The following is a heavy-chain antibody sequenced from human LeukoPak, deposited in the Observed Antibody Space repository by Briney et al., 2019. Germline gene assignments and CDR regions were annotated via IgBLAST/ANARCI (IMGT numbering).Heavy chain of an antibody. Sequence: GGSLRLSCAVSGFTFSSYDMSWVRQAPGKGLEWVSAISGSGGSTYYADSVKGRFTISRDNSKNTLYLQMNSLRDEDTAVYYCARGGGYSYGSFDYWGQGTLVTVSS. CDR2: ISGSGGST. CDR1: GFTFSSYD. J-gene: IGHJ4*02. CDR3: ARGGGYSYGSFDY. V-gene: IGHV3-23*01. D-gene: IGHD5-18*01.